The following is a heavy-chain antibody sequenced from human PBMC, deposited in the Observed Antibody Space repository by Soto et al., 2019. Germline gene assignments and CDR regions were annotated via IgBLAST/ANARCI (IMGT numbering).Heavy chain of an antibody. V-gene: IGHV3-30-3*01. CDR1: GFIFSNSA. Sequence: GGSLRLSFAGSGFIFSNSAFHWVRQAPGKGLEWVALISYDGNNKYYADSVKGRFTISRDNSKNTLYLQMHSLRADDTAVYYCAREVASYDRSGFFDYWGQGALVTVSS. CDR3: AREVASYDRSGFFDY. J-gene: IGHJ4*02. CDR2: ISYDGNNK. D-gene: IGHD3-22*01.